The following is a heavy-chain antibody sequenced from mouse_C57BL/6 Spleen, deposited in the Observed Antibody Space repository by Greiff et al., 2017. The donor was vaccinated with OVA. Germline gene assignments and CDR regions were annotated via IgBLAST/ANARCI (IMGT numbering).Heavy chain of an antibody. Sequence: QVQLQQPGAELVKPGASVKLSCKASGYTFTSYWMHWVKQRPGQGLEWIGMIHPNSGSTNYNEKFKSKATLTVDKSSSTAYMQLSSLTSEDSAVYYCARGGYGNYELAYWGQGTLVTVSA. D-gene: IGHD2-10*02. CDR1: GYTFTSYW. CDR3: ARGGYGNYELAY. J-gene: IGHJ3*01. CDR2: IHPNSGST. V-gene: IGHV1-64*01.